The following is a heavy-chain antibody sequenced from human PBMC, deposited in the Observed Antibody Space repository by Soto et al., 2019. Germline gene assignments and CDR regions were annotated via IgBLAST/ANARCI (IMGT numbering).Heavy chain of an antibody. Sequence: ASVKVSCKASGYTFTSYAMHWVRQAPGQRLEWMGWINAGNGNTKYSQKFQGRVTITRDTSASTAYMELSSLRSGDTAVYYCARVPVVVAANIDYWGQGTLVTVSS. CDR3: ARVPVVVAANIDY. CDR2: INAGNGNT. D-gene: IGHD2-15*01. J-gene: IGHJ4*02. CDR1: GYTFTSYA. V-gene: IGHV1-3*01.